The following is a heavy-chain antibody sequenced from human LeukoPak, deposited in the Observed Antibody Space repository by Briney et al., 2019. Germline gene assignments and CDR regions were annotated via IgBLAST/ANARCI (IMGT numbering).Heavy chain of an antibody. J-gene: IGHJ3*01. V-gene: IGHV4-39*01. CDR1: GGSISSSSYY. CDR3: ARPPRPRAQGERRGDAFHV. Sequence: PSETLSLTCSVSGGSISSSSYYWGWIRQPPGKGLEWIGSIYYSGSTYYNPSLKSRVTISVDTSKTQFSLKLSSVTAADTALYFCARPPRPRAQGERRGDAFHVWGPGTMVTASS. CDR2: IYYSGST.